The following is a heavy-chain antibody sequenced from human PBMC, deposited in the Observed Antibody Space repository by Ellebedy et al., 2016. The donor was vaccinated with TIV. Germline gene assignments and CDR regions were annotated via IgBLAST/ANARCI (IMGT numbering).Heavy chain of an antibody. Sequence: SETLSLTXSVSGGSIISYHWSWIRQPAGKGLEWIGRVYSTGSTNFNPSLKSRVTMSVDTSKNQFSLNLNSATAADTAVYYCARLTVKNQNHFLYYYLDVWGKGTTVTVSS. CDR3: ARLTVKNQNHFLYYYLDV. CDR1: GGSIISYH. CDR2: VYSTGST. D-gene: IGHD4-11*01. J-gene: IGHJ6*03. V-gene: IGHV4-4*07.